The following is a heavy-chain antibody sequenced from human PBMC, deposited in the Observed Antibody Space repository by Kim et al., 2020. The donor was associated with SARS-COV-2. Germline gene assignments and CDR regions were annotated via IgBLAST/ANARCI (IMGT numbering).Heavy chain of an antibody. CDR3: ASRASYYYYGMDV. J-gene: IGHJ6*02. V-gene: IGHV4-34*01. Sequence: YHPSLNSRVTISVDTSKNQFSLKLSSVTAADTAVYYCASRASYYYYGMDVWGQGTTVTVSS.